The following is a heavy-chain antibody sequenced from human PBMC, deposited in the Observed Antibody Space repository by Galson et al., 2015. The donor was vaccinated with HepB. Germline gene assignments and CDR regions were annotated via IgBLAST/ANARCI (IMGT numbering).Heavy chain of an antibody. D-gene: IGHD1-20*01. Sequence: SVKVSCKVSGYTLTELSMHWVRQAPGKGLEWMGGFDPEDGETIYAQKFQGRVTMTEDTSTDTAYMGLSSLRSEDTAVYYCATKKDNWNPRVGYVAESREYYFDYWGQGTLVTVSS. CDR2: FDPEDGET. CDR1: GYTLTELS. J-gene: IGHJ4*02. V-gene: IGHV1-24*01. CDR3: ATKKDNWNPRVGYVAESREYYFDY.